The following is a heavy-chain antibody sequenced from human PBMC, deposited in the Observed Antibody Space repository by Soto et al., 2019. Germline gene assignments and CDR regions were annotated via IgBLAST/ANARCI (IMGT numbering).Heavy chain of an antibody. V-gene: IGHV4-30-4*01. J-gene: IGHJ5*02. D-gene: IGHD6-19*01. CDR3: ARSGWRGWFDP. CDR1: GGSFSGYY. Sequence: PSETLSLTCAVYGGSFSGYYWSWIRQPPGKGLEWIGYIYYSGSTYYNPSLKSRVTISVDTSKNQFSLKLSSVTAADTAVYYGARSGWRGWFDPWGQGTLVTVSS. CDR2: IYYSGST.